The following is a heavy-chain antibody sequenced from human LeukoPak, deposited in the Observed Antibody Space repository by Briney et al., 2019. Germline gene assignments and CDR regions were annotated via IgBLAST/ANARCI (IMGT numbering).Heavy chain of an antibody. CDR2: ISAYNGNT. D-gene: IGHD6-13*01. V-gene: IGHV1-18*01. CDR3: ARDSYSSSWTPRDAFDI. J-gene: IGHJ3*02. Sequence: ASVKVSCKASGYTFTSYGISWVRQAPGQGLEWMGWISAYNGNTNYAQKLQGRVTMTTDTSTSTAYMELRSLRSDDTAVYYCARDSYSSSWTPRDAFDIWGQGTMVTASS. CDR1: GYTFTSYG.